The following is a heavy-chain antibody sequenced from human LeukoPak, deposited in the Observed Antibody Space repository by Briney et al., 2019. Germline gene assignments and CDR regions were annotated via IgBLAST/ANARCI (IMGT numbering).Heavy chain of an antibody. CDR1: GFTISGRW. CDR3: VPADLP. V-gene: IGHV3-74*01. Sequence: PGGSLRLSCTASGFTISGRWMHWVRQAPGKGLVWVSLIKPDGSSTNYADSVKGRFTISRDDAKNTLYLQMNSLRVEDTAVYYCVPADLPWGQGTLVTVSS. J-gene: IGHJ5*02. CDR2: IKPDGSST.